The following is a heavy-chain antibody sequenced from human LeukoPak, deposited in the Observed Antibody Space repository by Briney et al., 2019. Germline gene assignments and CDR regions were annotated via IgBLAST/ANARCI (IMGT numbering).Heavy chain of an antibody. CDR2: ISSSSSSI. CDR1: GFTFSDYY. V-gene: IGHV3-11*04. Sequence: KSGGSLRLSCAASGFTFSDYYMSWIRQAPGKGLEWVSYISSSSSSIYYADSVKGRFTISRDNAKNSLYLQMNSLRAEDTAVYYCARVKWLRLLFFFDYWGQGTLVTVSS. J-gene: IGHJ4*02. D-gene: IGHD5-12*01. CDR3: ARVKWLRLLFFFDY.